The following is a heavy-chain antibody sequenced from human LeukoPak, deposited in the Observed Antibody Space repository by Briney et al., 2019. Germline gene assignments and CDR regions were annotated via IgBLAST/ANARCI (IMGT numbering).Heavy chain of an antibody. V-gene: IGHV4-34*01. CDR1: GGSFSGYY. D-gene: IGHD3-9*01. CDR3: ARAYSPPYYHNPY. Sequence: SETLSLTCAVYGGSFSGYYWSWIRQPPGKGLEWIGEINHSGSTNYNPSLKSRVTISVDTSKNQFSLKLSSVAAADTAVYYCARAYSPPYYHNPYWGQGTLVTVSS. CDR2: INHSGST. J-gene: IGHJ4*02.